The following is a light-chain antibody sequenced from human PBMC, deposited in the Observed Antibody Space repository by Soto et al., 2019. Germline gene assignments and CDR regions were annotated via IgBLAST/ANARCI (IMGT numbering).Light chain of an antibody. Sequence: QSALTQPRSVSGSPGQSVTISCTGTNNDIGIYKYVSWYQQHPGKAPKLMIYDVTKRPSGVPDRFSGSKSGNMASLTISGLQAEDEADYYCCSYAGTYTYVFGTGTKLTVL. V-gene: IGLV2-11*01. J-gene: IGLJ1*01. CDR2: DVT. CDR3: CSYAGTYTYV. CDR1: NNDIGIYKY.